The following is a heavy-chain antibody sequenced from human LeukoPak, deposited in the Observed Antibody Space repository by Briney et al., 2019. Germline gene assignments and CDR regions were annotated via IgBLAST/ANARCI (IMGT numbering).Heavy chain of an antibody. J-gene: IGHJ4*02. D-gene: IGHD1-26*01. CDR3: ARGLKWELLRAHNYYFDY. V-gene: IGHV4-59*01. CDR1: CGSISSYY. CDR2: IYYSGST. Sequence: SETLSLTCTVSCGSISSYYWSWIRQPPGRGLEWIGYIYYSGSTNYNPSLKSRVTISVDTSKNQFSLKLSSVTAADTAVYYCARGLKWELLRAHNYYFDYWGRGTLVTVSS.